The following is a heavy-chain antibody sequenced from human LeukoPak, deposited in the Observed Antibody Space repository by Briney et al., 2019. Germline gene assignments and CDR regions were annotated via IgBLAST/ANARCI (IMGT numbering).Heavy chain of an antibody. CDR1: GFTFSSYA. J-gene: IGHJ4*02. CDR3: ARSLWRVAANFFDF. CDR2: ISGSGGST. Sequence: GGSLRLSCAASGFTFSSYAMSWVRQAPGKGLEWVSAISGSGGSTYYADSVKGRFTISRDNSKNTLYLQMNSLRHEDTGVYYCARSLWRVAANFFDFWGPGVLVTVSS. D-gene: IGHD1-1*01. V-gene: IGHV3-23*01.